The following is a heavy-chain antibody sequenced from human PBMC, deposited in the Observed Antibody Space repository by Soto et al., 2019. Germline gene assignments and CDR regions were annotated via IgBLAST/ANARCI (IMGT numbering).Heavy chain of an antibody. CDR1: GFILSNAW. Sequence: GGSLRLSCAASGFILSNAWMNWVRQAPGKGLEWVGRIKSRSDGGTTDYAAPVRGRFTISRDDSNRTLYLQMNSLETEDTAVYYCSVDPLYFYYGMDVWGQGTTVTVSS. J-gene: IGHJ6*02. V-gene: IGHV3-15*07. CDR2: IKSRSDGGTT. D-gene: IGHD3-3*01. CDR3: SVDPLYFYYGMDV.